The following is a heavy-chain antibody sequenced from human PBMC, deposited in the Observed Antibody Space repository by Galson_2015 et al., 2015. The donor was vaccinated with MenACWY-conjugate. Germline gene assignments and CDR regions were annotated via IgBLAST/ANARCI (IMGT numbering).Heavy chain of an antibody. D-gene: IGHD6-13*01. CDR3: ARSGLYSSILYPSHLRHFEL. Sequence: SVKVSCKASGGIFSSYAISWVRQAPGQGLEWMGGIITIFGTANYAQKFQGRVTITADESTSTAYMELSSLRSEDTAVYYCARSGLYSSILYPSHLRHFELWGRSTLFTVSS. CDR2: IITIFGTA. V-gene: IGHV1-69*13. J-gene: IGHJ2*01. CDR1: GGIFSSYA.